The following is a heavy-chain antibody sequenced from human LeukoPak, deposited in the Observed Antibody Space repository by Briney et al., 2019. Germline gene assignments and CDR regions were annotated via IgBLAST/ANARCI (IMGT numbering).Heavy chain of an antibody. CDR3: ARGAPIAVAGTTIDY. J-gene: IGHJ4*02. D-gene: IGHD6-19*01. Sequence: GGSLRLSCAASGFTFSSYSMNWVRQAPGKGLEWVSSISSSSSYIYYADSVKGRFTISRDNAKNSLYLQMNSLRAEDTAVYYCARGAPIAVAGTTIDYWGQGTLVTVSS. V-gene: IGHV3-21*01. CDR1: GFTFSSYS. CDR2: ISSSSSYI.